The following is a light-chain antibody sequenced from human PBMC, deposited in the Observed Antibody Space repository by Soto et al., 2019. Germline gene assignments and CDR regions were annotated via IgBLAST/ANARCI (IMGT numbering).Light chain of an antibody. CDR2: AAS. Sequence: EIVLTQSPGILYLSPGDSATLSCRASQTISSGFLAWYQQKVGQAPRLLIYAASARATGIPARFSGSGPGTEFTLTISSLQSEDFAVYYCQQYDNWPPITFGQGTRLEIK. CDR1: QTISSGF. J-gene: IGKJ5*01. CDR3: QQYDNWPPIT. V-gene: IGKV3-15*01.